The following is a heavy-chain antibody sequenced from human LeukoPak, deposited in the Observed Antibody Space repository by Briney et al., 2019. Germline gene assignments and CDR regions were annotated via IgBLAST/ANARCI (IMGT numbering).Heavy chain of an antibody. J-gene: IGHJ4*02. Sequence: GGSLRLSCAASGFTFSTYGMHWVRQAPGKGLEWVAFIRSDGTNKYYADSVKGRFTISRDKSKNTLFLQMNSLRAEDAAVYYCARDQGAAAGDYFDYRGQGTLVTVSS. V-gene: IGHV3-30*02. CDR1: GFTFSTYG. CDR2: IRSDGTNK. D-gene: IGHD6-13*01. CDR3: ARDQGAAAGDYFDY.